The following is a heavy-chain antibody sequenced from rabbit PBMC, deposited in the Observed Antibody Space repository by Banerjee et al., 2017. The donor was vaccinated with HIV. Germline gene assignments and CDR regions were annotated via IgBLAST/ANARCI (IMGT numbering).Heavy chain of an antibody. CDR1: GFTISSSHC. D-gene: IGHD4-1*01. CDR3: ARDLAGVIGWNFNL. V-gene: IGHV1S40*01. J-gene: IGHJ4*01. Sequence: QSLEESGGGLVQPEGSLALTCKASGFTISSSHCMCWVRQAPGKGLEWIACIYVGSSGSTYYASWAKGRFTISKTSSTTVTLQMTSLTAADTATYFCARDLAGVIGWNFNLWGPGTLVTVS. CDR2: IYVGSSGST.